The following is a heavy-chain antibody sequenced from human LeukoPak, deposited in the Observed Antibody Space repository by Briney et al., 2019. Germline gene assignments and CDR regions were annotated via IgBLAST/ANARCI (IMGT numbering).Heavy chain of an antibody. CDR3: ARDDGYIDY. D-gene: IGHD5-24*01. Sequence: GGSLRLSCSAAGFTFSSYAMSWVRQAPGKGLEWVANVRRDGSETHYVDSVKGRFTISRDNAKNSLHLRLNSLRAEDTAVYYCARDDGYIDYWGQGTLVTVSS. CDR1: GFTFSSYA. J-gene: IGHJ4*02. CDR2: VRRDGSET. V-gene: IGHV3-7*03.